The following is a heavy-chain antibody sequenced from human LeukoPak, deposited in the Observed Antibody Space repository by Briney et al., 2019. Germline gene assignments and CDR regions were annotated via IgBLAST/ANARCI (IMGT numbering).Heavy chain of an antibody. V-gene: IGHV1-2*02. CDR1: GHTFTGYY. CDR3: AIAQGKDYCYYNSYMYA. Sequence: GASVKVSCTASGHTFTGYYMHWVRQAPGQGLEWMGWINPNSGGTNYAQKFQGRVTMTRDTSISTAYMELSRLRSDDTAVYYCAIAQGKDYCYYNSYMYAWGNRATVTVSS. CDR2: INPNSGGT. J-gene: IGHJ6*03. D-gene: IGHD3-10*01.